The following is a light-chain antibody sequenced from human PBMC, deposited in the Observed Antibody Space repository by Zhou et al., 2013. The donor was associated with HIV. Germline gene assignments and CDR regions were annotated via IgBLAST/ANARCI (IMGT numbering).Light chain of an antibody. J-gene: IGKJ4*01. CDR3: QQYNYWPLT. CDR2: GAF. CDR1: QSVSSY. Sequence: EIVLTQSPATLSMSPGERATLSCRASQSVSSYLAWYQQKPGQAPRLLIYGAFNRAAGIPDRFSGSRSGTDFTLTISTLQSEDFAVYYCQQYNYWPLTFGGGTKVETK. V-gene: IGKV3D-15*01.